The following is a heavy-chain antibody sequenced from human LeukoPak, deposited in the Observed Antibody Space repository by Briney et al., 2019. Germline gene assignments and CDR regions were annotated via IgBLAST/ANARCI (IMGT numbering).Heavy chain of an antibody. V-gene: IGHV1-58*01. CDR1: GFTFTTSA. CDR3: ARAPVTGSGIY. J-gene: IGHJ4*02. D-gene: IGHD6-19*01. CDR2: IVVGSGNT. Sequence: SVKVSCKASGFTFTTSAVQWVRQARGQRLEWIGRIVVGSGNTDHAQKFQGRLTITRDISTSTAYMELSSLTSDDTAVYYCARAPVTGSGIYWGQGTLVTVSS.